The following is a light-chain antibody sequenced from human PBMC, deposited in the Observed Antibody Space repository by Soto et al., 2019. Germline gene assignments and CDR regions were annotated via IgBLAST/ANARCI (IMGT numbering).Light chain of an antibody. Sequence: DIVMTQSPDSLAVSLDERATINCKSSQSVLYSSNNKNYLAWYQQKPGQPPKLLIYWATTRESGVPDRFSGSGSGTDFTLTISSLQAEDVAVYYCQQYYSTPRTFGHGTKVDI. CDR3: QQYYSTPRT. CDR2: WAT. J-gene: IGKJ1*01. V-gene: IGKV4-1*01. CDR1: QSVLYSSNNKNY.